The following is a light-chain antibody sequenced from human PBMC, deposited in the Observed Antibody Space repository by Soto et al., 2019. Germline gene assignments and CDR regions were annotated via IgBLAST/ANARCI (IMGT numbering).Light chain of an antibody. CDR3: AALNDGLFV. CDR1: SSNFGKSI. CDR2: GNS. Sequence: QSVLTQPPAASGTPGQSVTISCSGSSSNFGKSIVSWYQVLPGRAPKVLIYGNSQRPSGVPVRFSGSKSATSASLAISGLLSEDEADYYCAALNDGLFVFGSGTKLTVL. V-gene: IGLV1-44*01. J-gene: IGLJ1*01.